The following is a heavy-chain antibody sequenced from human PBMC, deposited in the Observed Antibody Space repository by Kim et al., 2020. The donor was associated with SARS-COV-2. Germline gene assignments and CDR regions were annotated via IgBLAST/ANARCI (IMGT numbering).Heavy chain of an antibody. CDR2: ISAYNGNT. Sequence: ASVKDSCKASGYTFTSYGISWVRQAPGQGLEWMGWISAYNGNTNYAQKLQGRVTMTTDTSTSTAYMELRSLRSDDTAVYYCASVYHGSSGYYSLDYWGQGTLVTVSS. V-gene: IGHV1-18*01. J-gene: IGHJ4*02. CDR3: ASVYHGSSGYYSLDY. CDR1: GYTFTSYG. D-gene: IGHD3-22*01.